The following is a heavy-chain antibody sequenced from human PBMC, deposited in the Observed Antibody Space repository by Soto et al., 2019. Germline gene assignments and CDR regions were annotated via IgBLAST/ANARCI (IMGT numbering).Heavy chain of an antibody. CDR2: IKNDGSSS. CDR1: GFTFSSHW. V-gene: IGHV3-74*01. J-gene: IGHJ4*02. CDR3: ARDRADMVTNYHPMFDY. D-gene: IGHD5-18*01. Sequence: EVQLVESGGGLVQPGGSLRLSCATSGFTFSSHWMHWLRQLPGKGLVWVSRIKNDGSSSRYADSVKGRFTISRDNARDTLYLQMNSLMAEDTAVYYCARDRADMVTNYHPMFDYWGQGTLVTVSS.